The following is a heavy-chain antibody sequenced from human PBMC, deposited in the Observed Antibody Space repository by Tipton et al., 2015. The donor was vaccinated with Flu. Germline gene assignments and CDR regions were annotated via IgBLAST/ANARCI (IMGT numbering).Heavy chain of an antibody. J-gene: IGHJ4*02. D-gene: IGHD1-26*01. CDR2: VTSSGSTT. V-gene: IGHV3-48*03. CDR3: VVISQYSGSYYVKPRNFDY. Sequence: GSLRLSCAASGFTFSNYEMNWVRQAPGKGLEWVSSVTSSGSTTYYADSVKGRFTISRDNAKNSLYLQMNSLTAEDTAVYYCVVISQYSGSYYVKPRNFDYWGQGTLVTVSS. CDR1: GFTFSNYE.